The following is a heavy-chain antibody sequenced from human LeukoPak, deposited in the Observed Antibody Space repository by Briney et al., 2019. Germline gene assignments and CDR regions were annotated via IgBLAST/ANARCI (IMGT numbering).Heavy chain of an antibody. CDR2: IIPIFGTA. V-gene: IGHV1-69*06. J-gene: IGHJ4*02. Sequence: ASVKVSCKASGGTFSSYAISWVRQAPGQGLEWMGGIIPIFGTANYAQKFQGRVTITADKSTSTAYMELSSLRSEDTAVYYCARGGGDVLRYFDFDYWGQGTLVTVSS. D-gene: IGHD3-9*01. CDR1: GGTFSSYA. CDR3: ARGGGDVLRYFDFDY.